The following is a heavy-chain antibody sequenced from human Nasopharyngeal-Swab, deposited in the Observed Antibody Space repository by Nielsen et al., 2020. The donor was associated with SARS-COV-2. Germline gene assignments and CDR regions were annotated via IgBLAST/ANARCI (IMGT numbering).Heavy chain of an antibody. J-gene: IGHJ4*02. CDR3: ARDSGGYLDY. CDR1: GFSFSYYG. D-gene: IGHD2-15*01. V-gene: IGHV3-30*03. Sequence: GGSLRLSCAASGFSFSYYGMHWVRQAPGKGLEWVAVISYDGSNKYYADSVKGRFTISRDNSKNTLYLQMNSLRAEDTAVYYCARDSGGYLDYWGQGTLVTVSS. CDR2: ISYDGSNK.